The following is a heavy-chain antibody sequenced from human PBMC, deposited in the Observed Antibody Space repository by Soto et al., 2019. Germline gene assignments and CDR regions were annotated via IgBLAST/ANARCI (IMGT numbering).Heavy chain of an antibody. Sequence: QVYLVQSGAEVRRPGASVKVSCTAFGYILTGYSLHWVRQAPGQGLEWMGWIDPNSGATISAEKFHGRVSMTRDTSISAAYLELSSLRSDDTAVCYCARGYGSSPNMELRFGMDVWGQGTTISVSS. J-gene: IGHJ6*02. CDR3: ARGYGSSPNMELRFGMDV. CDR2: IDPNSGAT. V-gene: IGHV1-2*02. D-gene: IGHD2-15*01. CDR1: GYILTGYS.